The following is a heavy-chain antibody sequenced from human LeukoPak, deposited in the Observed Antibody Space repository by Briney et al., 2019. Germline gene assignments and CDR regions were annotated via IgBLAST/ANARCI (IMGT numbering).Heavy chain of an antibody. D-gene: IGHD6-19*01. CDR3: ARVGSSGVRY. CDR1: GGSISSGSYY. J-gene: IGHJ4*02. Sequence: SQTLSLTCTVSGGSISSGSYYWTWIRQPAGKGLEWIGRIYTSGSTNYNPSLKSRVTISVDTSKNQFSLKLSSVTASDTAVYYCARVGSSGVRYWGQGTLVTVSS. V-gene: IGHV4-61*02. CDR2: IYTSGST.